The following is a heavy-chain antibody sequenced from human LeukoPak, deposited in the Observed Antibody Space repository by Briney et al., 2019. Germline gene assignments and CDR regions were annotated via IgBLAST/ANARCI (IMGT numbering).Heavy chain of an antibody. J-gene: IGHJ6*04. CDR3: ARPHFSTPPSATVTVGVDV. V-gene: IGHV3-7*03. CDR2: IKQDGSEQ. D-gene: IGHD4-17*01. CDR1: GFTFNNYW. Sequence: PGGSLRLSCAASGFTFNNYWMHWVRQAPGKGLEGVAIIKQDGSEQYYVDSVRGRFTISRDNAKNSLYLQMNSLRAEDTAVYYCARPHFSTPPSATVTVGVDVWGRGTTVTVSS.